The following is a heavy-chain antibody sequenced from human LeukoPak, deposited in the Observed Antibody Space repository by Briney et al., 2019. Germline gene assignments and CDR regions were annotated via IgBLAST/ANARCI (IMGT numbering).Heavy chain of an antibody. J-gene: IGHJ6*02. V-gene: IGHV3-30-3*01. CDR1: GFTFSSYA. CDR2: ISYDGSNK. Sequence: GRSLRLSCAASGFTFSSYAMHWVRQAPGKGLEWVAVISYDGSNKYYADSVKGRFTISRDNSKNTLYLQMNGLRAEDTAVYYCATSSMVRGGIGMDVWGQGTTVTVSS. CDR3: ATSSMVRGGIGMDV. D-gene: IGHD3-10*01.